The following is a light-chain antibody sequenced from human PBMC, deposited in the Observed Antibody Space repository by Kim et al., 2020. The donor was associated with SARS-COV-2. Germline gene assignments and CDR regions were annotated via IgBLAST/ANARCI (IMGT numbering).Light chain of an antibody. V-gene: IGLV3-19*01. J-gene: IGLJ2*01. CDR1: SLRSYY. CDR3: NSRDTNDYVV. CDR2: GKD. Sequence: VALGQTVRSTCQGDSLRSYYATWYQQKPGQAPKLVIYGKDNRPSGVPDRFSGSSSGNTAYLTITGTQAGDEADYYCNSRDTNDYVVFGGGTKVTVL.